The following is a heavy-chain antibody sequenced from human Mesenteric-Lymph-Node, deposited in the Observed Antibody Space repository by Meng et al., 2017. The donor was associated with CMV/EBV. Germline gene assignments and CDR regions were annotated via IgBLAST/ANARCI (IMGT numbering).Heavy chain of an antibody. Sequence: AASGFTFSSYTMNWVRQAPGKGLEWVSYIGSNSGSTNYAASVRGRFTVSRDYAKNPLYLQMNSLRAEDTAVYYCARAPDKNTAYDYWGQGTLVTVSS. CDR1: GFTFSSYT. J-gene: IGHJ4*02. D-gene: IGHD5-18*01. V-gene: IGHV3-48*04. CDR3: ARAPDKNTAYDY. CDR2: IGSNSGST.